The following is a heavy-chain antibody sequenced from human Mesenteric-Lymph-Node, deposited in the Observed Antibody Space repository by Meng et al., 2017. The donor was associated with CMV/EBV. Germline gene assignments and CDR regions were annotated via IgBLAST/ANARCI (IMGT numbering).Heavy chain of an antibody. CDR3: AKDLDFGVITGGMDV. CDR2: IRFDGTNQ. J-gene: IGHJ6*02. D-gene: IGHD1-14*01. CDR1: GFIFSSYE. Sequence: GESLKISCAGSGFIFSSYEMNWVRQAPDKGLEWVAFIRFDGTNQYHADSVKGRFTLSRDNSKNTLYLQMNSLRAEDTAVYYCAKDLDFGVITGGMDVWGQGTTVTVSS. V-gene: IGHV3-30*02.